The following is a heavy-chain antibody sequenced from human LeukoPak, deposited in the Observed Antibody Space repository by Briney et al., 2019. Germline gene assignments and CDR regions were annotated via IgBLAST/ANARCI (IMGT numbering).Heavy chain of an antibody. V-gene: IGHV1-18*01. CDR3: ARVTGLQFTFDTPWFDP. D-gene: IGHD3-16*01. Sequence: ASVKVSCKASGYAFDSFGLSWVRQAPGQGLEWMGWISTYNGYTNSAQKLQDRVTMTTDTSTSTAYMELRSLRSDDTAVYYCARVTGLQFTFDTPWFDPWGQGTLVTVSS. CDR1: GYAFDSFG. J-gene: IGHJ5*02. CDR2: ISTYNGYT.